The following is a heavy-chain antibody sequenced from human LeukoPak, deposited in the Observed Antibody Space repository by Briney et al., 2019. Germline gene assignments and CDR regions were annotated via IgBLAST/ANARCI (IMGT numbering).Heavy chain of an antibody. Sequence: GGSLRLSCAASGFTFSDYYMSWIRQAPGKGLEWVSYISSSGSTIYYADSVKGRFTISRDNAKNSLYLQMNSLRAEDTAVYYCARDFQYYDILTGWGNYYYMDVWGKGTTVTISS. CDR2: ISSSGSTI. D-gene: IGHD3-9*01. V-gene: IGHV3-11*01. CDR3: ARDFQYYDILTGWGNYYYMDV. J-gene: IGHJ6*03. CDR1: GFTFSDYY.